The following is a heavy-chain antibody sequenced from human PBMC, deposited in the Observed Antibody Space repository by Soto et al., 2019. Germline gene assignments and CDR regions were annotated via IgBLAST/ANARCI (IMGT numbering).Heavy chain of an antibody. Sequence: QVQVVESGGGVVQPGRSLRLSCAASGFTFSSYAMHWVRQAPGKGLEWVAIISYDGSSKYYADSVKGRFTISRDNSKTTLYLQMSSLRADDMAVYFCAREEVSARKHYGMDVWGKGTTVTVSS. CDR1: GFTFSSYA. CDR2: ISYDGSSK. J-gene: IGHJ6*04. V-gene: IGHV3-30-3*01. CDR3: AREEVSARKHYGMDV.